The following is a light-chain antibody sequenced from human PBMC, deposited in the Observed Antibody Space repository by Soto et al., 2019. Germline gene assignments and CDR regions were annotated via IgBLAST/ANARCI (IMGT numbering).Light chain of an antibody. CDR3: QQFYNYPRT. V-gene: IGKV1-5*01. J-gene: IGKJ1*01. CDR2: DAS. Sequence: DIQMTQSPSTLSGSVGDRVTITCRASQTISSWLAWYQQKPGKAPKLLIYDASTLQTGVPSRFSSSGSGTDFTLTISYLQSEDFGTYYCQQFYNYPRTFGQGTKVDIK. CDR1: QTISSW.